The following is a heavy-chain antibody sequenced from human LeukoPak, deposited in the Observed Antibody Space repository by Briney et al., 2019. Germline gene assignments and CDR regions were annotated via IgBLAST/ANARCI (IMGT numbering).Heavy chain of an antibody. J-gene: IGHJ6*02. CDR3: ARAYSSGWDYGMDV. CDR1: GFTFSSYA. V-gene: IGHV3-23*01. Sequence: GGSLRLSCAASGFTFSSYAMSWVRQAPGKGLEWVSAISGSGGSTYYADSVKGRFTISRDNSKNTLYLQMNSLRAEDTAVYYCARAYSSGWDYGMDVWGQGTTVTVSS. D-gene: IGHD6-19*01. CDR2: ISGSGGST.